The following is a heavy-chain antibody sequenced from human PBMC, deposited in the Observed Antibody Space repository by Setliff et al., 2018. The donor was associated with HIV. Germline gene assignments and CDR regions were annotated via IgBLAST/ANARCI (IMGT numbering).Heavy chain of an antibody. CDR1: GDSINSGDYS. CDR2: IYHSGST. D-gene: IGHD6-13*01. V-gene: IGHV4-30-4*01. J-gene: IGHJ3*02. Sequence: TLSLTCTVSGDSINSGDYSWSWIRQPPGKGLEWIGYIYHSGSTHYNPSLNSRVAFSVDTSKNQFSLKLYSVTVADTAFYYCARADSSSWFFATFDIWGQGTMVTVSS. CDR3: ARADSSSWFFATFDI.